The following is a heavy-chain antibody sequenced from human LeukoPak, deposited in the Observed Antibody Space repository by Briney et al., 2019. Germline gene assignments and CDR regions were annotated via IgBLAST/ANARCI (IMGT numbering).Heavy chain of an antibody. J-gene: IGHJ4*02. Sequence: SETLSLTCAVSGYSISSSNWWGWIRQPPGKGLEWIGYIYYSGSTYYNPSLKSRVTISVDTSKNQFSLKLSSVTAADTAVYYCARGSYYYGSGSVIWGQGTLVTVSS. CDR3: ARGSYYYGSGSVI. CDR2: IYYSGST. D-gene: IGHD3-10*01. CDR1: GYSISSSNW. V-gene: IGHV4-28*01.